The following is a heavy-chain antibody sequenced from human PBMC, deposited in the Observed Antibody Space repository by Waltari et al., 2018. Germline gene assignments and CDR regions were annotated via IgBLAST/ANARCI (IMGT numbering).Heavy chain of an antibody. CDR2: IHFAGST. CDR1: GESFSGYF. D-gene: IGHD2-21*01. CDR3: ARYGEVPPNYFFDF. Sequence: QVQLHQWGAGLLKPSETLSLTCAVSGESFSGYFWSGLRQPPGKGLEWLGAIHFAGSTNYKPALKSRLSLSVDTTKKHFSLMLTSVTAADTGMYFCARYGEVPPNYFFDFWGQGIRVTVSS. V-gene: IGHV4-34*01. J-gene: IGHJ4*01.